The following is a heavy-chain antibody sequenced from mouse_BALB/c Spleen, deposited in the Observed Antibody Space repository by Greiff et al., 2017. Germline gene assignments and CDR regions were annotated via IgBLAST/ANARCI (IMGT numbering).Heavy chain of an antibody. V-gene: IGHV3-2*02. CDR2: ISYSGST. D-gene: IGHD2-14*01. Sequence: EVHLVESGPGLVKPSQSLSLTCTVTGYSITSDYAWNWIRQFPGNKLEWMGYISYSGSTSYNPSLKSRISITRDTSKNQFFLQLNSVTTEDTATYYCARGYDGEGFFDYWGQGTTLTVSS. CDR1: GYSITSDYA. J-gene: IGHJ2*01. CDR3: ARGYDGEGFFDY.